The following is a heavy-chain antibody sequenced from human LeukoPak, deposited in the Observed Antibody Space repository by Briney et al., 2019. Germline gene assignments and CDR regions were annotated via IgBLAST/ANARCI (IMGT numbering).Heavy chain of an antibody. CDR3: ARDEDIVAVNFDY. J-gene: IGHJ4*02. V-gene: IGHV1-69*04. D-gene: IGHD2-2*01. CDR2: IIPILGIA. Sequence: ASVKVSCKASGGTFSSYAISWVRQAPGQGLEWMGRIIPILGIANYAQKFQGRVTITADKSTSTAYMELSSLRSEDTAVYYCARDEDIVAVNFDYWGQGTLVTVSS. CDR1: GGTFSSYA.